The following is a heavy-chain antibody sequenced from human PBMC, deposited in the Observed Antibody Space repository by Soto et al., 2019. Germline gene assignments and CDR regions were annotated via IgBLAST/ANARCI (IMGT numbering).Heavy chain of an antibody. CDR3: AKADRIMITCGGVIPDYYFDY. D-gene: IGHD3-16*02. J-gene: IGHJ4*02. CDR2: ISGSGGST. Sequence: GGSLILSCAASGFTFSSYAMSWVRQAPGKGLEWVSAISGSGGSTYYADSVKGRFTISRDNSKNTLYLQMNSLRAEDTAVYYCAKADRIMITCGGVIPDYYFDYWGQGTLVTVSS. V-gene: IGHV3-23*01. CDR1: GFTFSSYA.